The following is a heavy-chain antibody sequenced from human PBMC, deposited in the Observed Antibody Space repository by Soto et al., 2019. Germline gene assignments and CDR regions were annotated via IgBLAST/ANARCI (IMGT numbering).Heavy chain of an antibody. CDR2: IWNDGSQK. Sequence: VQLVESGGGVVQPGRSLRLSCEASGFVYSHYAMHWVRQAPGKGPEWVALIWNDGSQKNYVDSVKGRFTISRDNPKNTLNLQMNSLRADDTAMYFCVRGIPSQYSSTWLYWHFDLWGPGTLVTVSS. V-gene: IGHV3-33*01. D-gene: IGHD6-13*01. CDR3: VRGIPSQYSSTWLYWHFDL. CDR1: GFVYSHYA. J-gene: IGHJ2*01.